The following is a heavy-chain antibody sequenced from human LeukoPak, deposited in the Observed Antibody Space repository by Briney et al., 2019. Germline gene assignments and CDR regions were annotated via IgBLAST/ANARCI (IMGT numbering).Heavy chain of an antibody. CDR1: GYTFTSYY. J-gene: IGHJ4*02. D-gene: IGHD6-19*01. V-gene: IGHV1-46*01. CDR3: ARGGHGTSVAVAGTGDY. CDR2: IDPSGGNT. Sequence: GASVKVSCKASGYTFTSYYMHWVRQAPGQGLEWMGIIDPSGGNTIYAQRFQGRVTMIRDMSTSTVYMQLSSLRSDDTAVYYCARGGHGTSVAVAGTGDYWGQGTLVTVSS.